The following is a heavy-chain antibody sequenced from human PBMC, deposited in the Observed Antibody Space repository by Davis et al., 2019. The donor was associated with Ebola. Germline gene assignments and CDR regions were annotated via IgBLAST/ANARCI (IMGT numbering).Heavy chain of an antibody. CDR1: GYSFTSYW. CDR3: ARDLGYCSSTSCSRMDV. CDR2: IYPGDSDT. Sequence: PGGSLRLSCKGSGYSFTSYWIGWVRQMPGKGLEWMGIIYPGDSDTSYSPSFQGQVTISADKSISTAYLQWSSLKASDTAMYYCARDLGYCSSTSCSRMDVWGQGTTVTVSS. J-gene: IGHJ6*02. D-gene: IGHD2-2*01. V-gene: IGHV5-51*01.